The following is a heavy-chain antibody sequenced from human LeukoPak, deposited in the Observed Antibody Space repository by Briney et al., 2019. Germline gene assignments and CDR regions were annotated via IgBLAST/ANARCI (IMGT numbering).Heavy chain of an antibody. CDR3: ARGDASGYPDY. Sequence: PSEILSLTCAVSGDSMNSSNWWSWVRQSPGKGLEWIGEIYQGGRTNYKSSLKSRVSISVDKSRNQLSLKLTSVTAADTAVYYCARGDASGYPDYWGQGTLVTVSS. J-gene: IGHJ4*02. CDR2: IYQGGRT. V-gene: IGHV4-4*02. CDR1: GDSMNSSNW. D-gene: IGHD3-22*01.